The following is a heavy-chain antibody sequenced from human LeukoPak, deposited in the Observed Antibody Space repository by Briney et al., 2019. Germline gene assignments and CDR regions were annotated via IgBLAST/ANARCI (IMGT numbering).Heavy chain of an antibody. CDR3: ARGERFRYCSSTSCYLYY. CDR1: GYTFTSYD. V-gene: IGHV1-8*01. D-gene: IGHD2-2*01. CDR2: MNPNSGNT. Sequence: ASVKVTCKASGYTFTSYDITWVRQATGQGVEWMGWMNPNSGNTGYAQKSQGRVTMTRNTSISTAYMELSSLRSEDTAVYYCARGERFRYCSSTSCYLYYWGQGTLVTVSS. J-gene: IGHJ4*02.